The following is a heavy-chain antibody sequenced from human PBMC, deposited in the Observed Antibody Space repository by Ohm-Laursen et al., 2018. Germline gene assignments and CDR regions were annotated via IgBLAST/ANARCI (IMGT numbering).Heavy chain of an antibody. V-gene: IGHV3-7*01. D-gene: IGHD6-19*01. CDR3: ARDLVAGCFDY. CDR2: IKQDGSEK. CDR1: GFTFSSYA. J-gene: IGHJ4*02. Sequence: SLRLSCTASGFTFSSYAMSWVRQAPGKGLEWVANIKQDGSEKDSVDSVKGRFTISRDNAKNSLYLQMNSLRVEDAAVYYCARDLVAGCFDYWGQGTLVTVSS.